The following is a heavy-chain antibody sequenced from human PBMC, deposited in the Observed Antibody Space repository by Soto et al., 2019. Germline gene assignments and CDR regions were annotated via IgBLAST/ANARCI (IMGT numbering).Heavy chain of an antibody. J-gene: IGHJ5*02. CDR1: GFTFSSYA. CDR2: ISYDGSNK. D-gene: IGHD1-1*01. CDR3: ARDIGGRAMENWFDP. Sequence: QVQLVESGGGVVQPGRSLRLSCAASGFTFSSYAMHWVRQAPGKGLEWVAVISYDGSNKYYADSVKGRFTISRDNSKNTQYLQMNILRPEDPALYHCARDIGGRAMENWFDPWGQGTLVTVSS. V-gene: IGHV3-30-3*01.